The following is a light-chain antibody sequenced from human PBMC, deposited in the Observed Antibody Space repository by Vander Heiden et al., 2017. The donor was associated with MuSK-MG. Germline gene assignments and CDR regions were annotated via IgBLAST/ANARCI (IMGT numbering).Light chain of an antibody. Sequence: QSALTQPPSASGSPGQAVTIACTGTSSDVGGYNYVSWYQQHPGKAPNLMIYEVSKRPSGVPDRFSGSKSGNTASLTVSGLQAEDEADYYCSSYAGSINIVFGGGTNLTVL. J-gene: IGLJ3*02. CDR1: SSDVGGYNY. V-gene: IGLV2-8*01. CDR2: EVS. CDR3: SSYAGSINIV.